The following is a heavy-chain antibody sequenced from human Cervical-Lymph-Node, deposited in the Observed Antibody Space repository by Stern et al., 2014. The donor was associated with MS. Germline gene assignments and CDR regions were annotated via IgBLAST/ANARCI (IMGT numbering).Heavy chain of an antibody. Sequence: QVQLVESGRDVVQPGRSLRLSCAASGFTFSSYAMYWVRQAPGKGLDWVAVISKGGINKYFADSVKGRFTISRDNSKNTLYLQVNSLRTEDTAVYYCARADADCTGGVCHNTHFDNWGQGTLVTVSS. CDR3: ARADADCTGGVCHNTHFDN. V-gene: IGHV3-30-3*01. J-gene: IGHJ4*02. D-gene: IGHD2-8*02. CDR2: ISKGGINK. CDR1: GFTFSSYA.